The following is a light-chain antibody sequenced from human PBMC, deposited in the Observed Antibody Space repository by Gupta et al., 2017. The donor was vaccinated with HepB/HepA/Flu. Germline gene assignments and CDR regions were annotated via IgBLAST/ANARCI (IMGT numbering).Light chain of an antibody. Sequence: ITCSGDKWGDKYVSWYQRRPGQPPVLVMYQYTRRPSGIPERFSGSLSGNTATPTISGTQAMEEAEYYCQAWDSSNSYVFGTGTKVTVL. J-gene: IGLJ1*01. CDR2: QYT. CDR1: KWGDKY. CDR3: QAWDSSNSYV. V-gene: IGLV3-1*01.